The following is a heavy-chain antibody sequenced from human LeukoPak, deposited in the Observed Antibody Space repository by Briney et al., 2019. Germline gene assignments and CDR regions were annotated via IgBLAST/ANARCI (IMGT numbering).Heavy chain of an antibody. CDR2: IFHSGST. V-gene: IGHV4-38-2*02. CDR3: ARGVGYYDFWSGYSGRLYYFDY. CDR1: GYSISSGYY. Sequence: SETLSLTCTVSGYSISSGYYWGWIRQPPGKGLEWIGTIFHSGSTYSNPSLKSRVTISVDTSKNQFSLKLSSVTAADTAVYYCARGVGYYDFWSGYSGRLYYFDYWGQGTLVTVSS. J-gene: IGHJ4*02. D-gene: IGHD3-3*01.